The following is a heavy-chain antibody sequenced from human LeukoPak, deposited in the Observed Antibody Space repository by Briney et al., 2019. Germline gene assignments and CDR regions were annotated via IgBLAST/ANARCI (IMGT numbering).Heavy chain of an antibody. CDR2: ISGSGGST. CDR3: AKLGGGYYQGYFQH. J-gene: IGHJ1*01. V-gene: IGHV3-23*01. CDR1: GFTFSSYA. Sequence: PGGSLRPSCAASGFTFSSYAMSWVRQAPGKGLEWVSAISGSGGSTYYADSVKGRFTISRDNSKNTLYLQMNSLRAEDTAVYYCAKLGGGYYQGYFQHWGQGTLVTVSS. D-gene: IGHD3-22*01.